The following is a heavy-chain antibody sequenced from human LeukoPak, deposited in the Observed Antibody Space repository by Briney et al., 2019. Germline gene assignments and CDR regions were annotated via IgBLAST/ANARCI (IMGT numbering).Heavy chain of an antibody. CDR2: INHSGST. CDR3: ARGMPYYDFWSGYRPYFDY. Sequence: SETLSLTCAVYGGSFSGYYWSWIRQPPGKGLEWIGEINHSGSTNYNPSLKSRVTISVDTSKNQFSLKLSSVTAADTAVYYCARGMPYYDFWSGYRPYFDYWGQGTLVTASS. V-gene: IGHV4-34*01. D-gene: IGHD3-3*01. CDR1: GGSFSGYY. J-gene: IGHJ4*02.